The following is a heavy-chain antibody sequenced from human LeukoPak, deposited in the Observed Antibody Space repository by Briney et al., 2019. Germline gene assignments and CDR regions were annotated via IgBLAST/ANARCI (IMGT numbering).Heavy chain of an antibody. Sequence: GGSLKLSCAASGFTVSNNYMSWVRQAPGKGLEWVSIIYSGGSTYCADSVKGRFTISRDNSRNTVYLQVNNLRAEDTAIYYCARGFNSGWYGAYWGQGTLVTVSS. J-gene: IGHJ4*02. D-gene: IGHD6-19*01. CDR1: GFTVSNNY. CDR3: ARGFNSGWYGAY. V-gene: IGHV3-53*01. CDR2: IYSGGST.